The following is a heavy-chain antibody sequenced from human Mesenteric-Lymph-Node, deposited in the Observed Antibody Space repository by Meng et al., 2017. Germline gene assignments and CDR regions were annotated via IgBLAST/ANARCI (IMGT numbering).Heavy chain of an antibody. CDR1: GYTFTSYG. V-gene: IGHV1-18*01. CDR2: ISAYNGNT. Sequence: ASVKVSCKASGYTFTSYGISWVRQAPGQGLEWMGWISAYNGNTNYAQKLQGRVTMTTDTSTSTAYMELRSLRSEDTAVYYCARDRHTYAYYYGMDIWGQGTTVTVSS. CDR3: ARDRHTYAYYYGMDI. D-gene: IGHD2/OR15-2a*01. J-gene: IGHJ6*02.